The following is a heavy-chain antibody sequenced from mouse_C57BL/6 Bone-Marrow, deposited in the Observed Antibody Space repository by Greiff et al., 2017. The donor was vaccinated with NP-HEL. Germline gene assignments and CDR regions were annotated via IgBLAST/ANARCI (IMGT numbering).Heavy chain of an antibody. V-gene: IGHV1-15*01. CDR3: TRDHYYGSSYY. CDR1: GYTFTDYE. J-gene: IGHJ2*01. D-gene: IGHD1-1*01. Sequence: QVQLKQSGAELVRPGASVTLSCKASGYTFTDYEMHWVKQTPVHGLEWIGAIDPETGGTAYNQKFKGKAILTADKSSSTAYMELRSLTSEDSAVYYCTRDHYYGSSYYWGQGTTLTVSS. CDR2: IDPETGGT.